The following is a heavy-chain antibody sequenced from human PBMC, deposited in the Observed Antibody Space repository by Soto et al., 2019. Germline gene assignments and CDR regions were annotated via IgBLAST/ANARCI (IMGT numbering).Heavy chain of an antibody. CDR1: GFTFNTYY. CDR2: ISSRSHYI. D-gene: IGHD5-18*01. V-gene: IGHV3-21*01. J-gene: IGHJ4*02. Sequence: AGGSLRLSCEASGFTFNTYYINWVRQAPGKGLEWVSSISSRSHYIYYADSVKGRFTISRDNTKNSVFLQMSSLRAEDTALYYCARRRSFGGYNYGLDYWGQGTLVTVSS. CDR3: ARRRSFGGYNYGLDY.